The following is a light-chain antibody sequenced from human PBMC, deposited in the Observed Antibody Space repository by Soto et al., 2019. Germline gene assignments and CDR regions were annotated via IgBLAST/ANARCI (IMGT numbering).Light chain of an antibody. CDR3: QQYYSYPPT. CDR1: QGISSY. Sequence: AIRMTQSPSSLSASTGDRVTITCRASQGISSYLAWYKQKPGKAPKLLIYAASTLQSGVPSRFSGSGSGTDFTLTLSCLQSEDFATYYCQQYYSYPPTFGPGNKVDIK. CDR2: AAS. J-gene: IGKJ3*01. V-gene: IGKV1-8*01.